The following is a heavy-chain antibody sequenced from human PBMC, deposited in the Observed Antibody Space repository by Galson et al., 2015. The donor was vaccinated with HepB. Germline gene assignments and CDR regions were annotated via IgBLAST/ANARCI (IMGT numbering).Heavy chain of an antibody. CDR1: GYTLTELS. CDR2: FDPEDGET. J-gene: IGHJ3*02. D-gene: IGHD2-2*01. Sequence: SVKVSCKVSGYTLTELSMHWVRQAPGKGLEWMGGFDPEDGETIYAQKFQGRVTMTEDTSTDTAYMEPSSLRSEDTAVYYCATDPATVPAAIGYAFDIWGQGTMVTVSS. V-gene: IGHV1-24*01. CDR3: ATDPATVPAAIGYAFDI.